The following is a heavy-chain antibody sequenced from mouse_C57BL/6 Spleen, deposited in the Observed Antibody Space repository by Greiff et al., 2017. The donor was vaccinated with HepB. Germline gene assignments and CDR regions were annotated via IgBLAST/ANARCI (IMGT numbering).Heavy chain of an antibody. J-gene: IGHJ2*01. CDR1: GFTFSSYA. CDR3: ARGVNYGSSLYFDY. D-gene: IGHD1-1*01. CDR2: ISDGGSYT. Sequence: EVKLVESGGGLVKPGGSLKLSCAASGFTFSSYAMSWVRQTPEKRLEWVATISDGGSYTYYPDNVKGRCTITRDNAKNNLYLQMSHLKSEDTAMYYCARGVNYGSSLYFDYWGQGTTLTVSS. V-gene: IGHV5-4*03.